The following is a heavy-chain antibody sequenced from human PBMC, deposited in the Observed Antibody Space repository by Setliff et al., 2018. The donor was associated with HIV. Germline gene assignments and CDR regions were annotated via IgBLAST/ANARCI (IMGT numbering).Heavy chain of an antibody. J-gene: IGHJ3*02. CDR3: ARGGDRMQIWSRFPFDI. Sequence: ASVKVSCKASGYTFNNYALYWVRQAPGQGFGWMGWINTNTGSPTYAQGFTRRFVFSLDPSVRTAYLQITGLKAEDTAVYYCARGGDRMQIWSRFPFDIWGQGTMVTVSS. CDR1: GYTFNNYA. V-gene: IGHV7-4-1*02. CDR2: INTNTGSP. D-gene: IGHD3-10*01.